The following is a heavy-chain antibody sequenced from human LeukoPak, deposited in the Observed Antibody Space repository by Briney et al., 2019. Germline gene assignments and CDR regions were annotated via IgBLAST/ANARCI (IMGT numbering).Heavy chain of an antibody. CDR3: ARDPLPVVAARFDP. D-gene: IGHD2-15*01. Sequence: GSSVKVSCKASGGTFSSYAISWVRQAPGQGLEWMGRIIPIFGTANYAQKFQGRATITTDESTSTAYMELSSLRSEDTAVYYCARDPLPVVAARFDPWGQGTLVTVSS. CDR1: GGTFSSYA. J-gene: IGHJ5*02. V-gene: IGHV1-69*05. CDR2: IIPIFGTA.